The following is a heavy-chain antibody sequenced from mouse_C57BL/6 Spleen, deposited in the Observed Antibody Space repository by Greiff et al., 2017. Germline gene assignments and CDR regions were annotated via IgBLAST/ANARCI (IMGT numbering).Heavy chain of an antibody. J-gene: IGHJ2*01. CDR2: ISYDGSN. CDR1: GYSITSGYY. D-gene: IGHD3-2*02. V-gene: IGHV3-6*01. Sequence: EVLLQESGPGLVKPSQSLSLTCSVTGYSITSGYYWNWIRQFPGNKLEWMGYISYDGSNNYNPSLKNRISITRDPSKHQFFLKLNSVTTEDTATYYCARDRSGYGVDYWGQGTTLTVSS. CDR3: ARDRSGYGVDY.